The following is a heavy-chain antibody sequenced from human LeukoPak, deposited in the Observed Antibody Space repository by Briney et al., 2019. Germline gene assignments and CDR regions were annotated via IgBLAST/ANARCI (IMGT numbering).Heavy chain of an antibody. V-gene: IGHV3-23*01. J-gene: IGHJ4*02. D-gene: IGHD1-1*01. CDR2: ISGSGGST. CDR1: VGTFSSYA. CDR3: AKDFANWNDY. Sequence: GGSLRLSCAVSVGTFSSYAMSWVRQAPGKGLEWVSAISGSGGSTYYADSVKGRFTISRDNSKNTLYLQMNSLRAEDTAVYYCAKDFANWNDYWGQGTLVTVSS.